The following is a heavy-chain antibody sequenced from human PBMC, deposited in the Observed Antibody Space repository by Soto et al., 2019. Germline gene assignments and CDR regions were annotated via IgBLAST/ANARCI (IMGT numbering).Heavy chain of an antibody. CDR3: ARVYSSLSSYDY. CDR2: ISSDGSRT. V-gene: IGHV3-74*01. J-gene: IGHJ4*02. D-gene: IGHD5-18*01. Sequence: GESLILCRPAARFTFSRYWMHWVRQAPGKWLVWVSRISSDGSRTSYADSVKGRFTISRDNAKNTLYLQMNSLRAEDTAIYYCARVYSSLSSYDYWGQGT. CDR1: RFTFSRYW.